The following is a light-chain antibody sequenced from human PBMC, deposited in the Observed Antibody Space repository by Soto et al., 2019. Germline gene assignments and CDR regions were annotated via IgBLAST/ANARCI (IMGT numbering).Light chain of an antibody. CDR2: GAS. CDR3: QQYGSFGA. CDR1: QSVSSSY. J-gene: IGKJ4*01. V-gene: IGKV3-20*01. Sequence: EIVLTQSPGTLSLPPGERATLSCRASQSVSSSYLAWYQQKPGQAPRLLIYGASSRATGIPDRFSGSGSGTDFTLTISRLEPEDLAVYYCQQYGSFGAFGGGTKVDIK.